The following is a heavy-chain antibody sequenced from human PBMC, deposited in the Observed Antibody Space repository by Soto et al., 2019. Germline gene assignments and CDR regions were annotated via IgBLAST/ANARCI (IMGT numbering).Heavy chain of an antibody. J-gene: IGHJ4*02. CDR3: ARTGTTQY. V-gene: IGHV3-7*03. CDR1: GFTFNNYW. D-gene: IGHD1-1*01. CDR2: IKEDGTQI. Sequence: GGSLRLSCATSGFTFNNYWMSWVRQAPGKGLEWVANIKEDGTQIYYVDSVKGRFTISRDNAKNSVSLQMNSLRAEDTAVYYCARTGTTQYLGPGTLVTVSS.